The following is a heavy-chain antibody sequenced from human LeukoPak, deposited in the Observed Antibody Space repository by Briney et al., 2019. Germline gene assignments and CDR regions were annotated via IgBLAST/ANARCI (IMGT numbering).Heavy chain of an antibody. Sequence: SETLSLTCTISGGSISNYCWSWIRQAPGKGLEWIAYVYNSETTKYNPSLKSRVTISVDTSKRQFSLKLTSVTAADTAFYYCARHILTAGSIQWGQGTLVTVSS. D-gene: IGHD3-9*01. CDR2: VYNSETT. CDR1: GGSISNYC. J-gene: IGHJ4*02. CDR3: ARHILTAGSIQ. V-gene: IGHV4-59*08.